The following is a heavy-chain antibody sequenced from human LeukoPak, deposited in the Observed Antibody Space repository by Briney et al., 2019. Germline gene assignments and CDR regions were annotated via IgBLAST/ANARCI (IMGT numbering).Heavy chain of an antibody. CDR2: ISSTSAYI. Sequence: GGSLRLSCAASGFAFSTYSMIWVRQAPGKGLEWVSSISSTSAYIYYADSLKGRFTISRDNAKNSMYLQTNSLRAEDTAVYYCARGGYSHGRYYYYMDVWGIGTAVTVSS. CDR1: GFAFSTYS. V-gene: IGHV3-21*06. CDR3: ARGGYSHGRYYYYMDV. J-gene: IGHJ6*03. D-gene: IGHD5-18*01.